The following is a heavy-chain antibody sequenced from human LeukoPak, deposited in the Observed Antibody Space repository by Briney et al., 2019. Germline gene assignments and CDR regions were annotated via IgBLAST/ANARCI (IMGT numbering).Heavy chain of an antibody. Sequence: PGGSLRLSCAASGFAFSSYAIRWVRRAPGKGLEWVSSISSGGGRTYYADSVKGRFTISRDNSKNTLYLQMDSLRAEDTAVYYCAKAPNYYGSGSYYNNWFDPWGQGTLVTVSS. V-gene: IGHV3-23*01. CDR3: AKAPNYYGSGSYYNNWFDP. J-gene: IGHJ5*02. D-gene: IGHD3-10*01. CDR2: ISSGGGRT. CDR1: GFAFSSYA.